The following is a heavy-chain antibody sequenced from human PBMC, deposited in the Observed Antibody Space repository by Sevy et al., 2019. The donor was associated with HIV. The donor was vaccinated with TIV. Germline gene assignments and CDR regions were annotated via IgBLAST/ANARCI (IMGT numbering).Heavy chain of an antibody. CDR3: ARDCSSTKCLWGLDV. Sequence: GGFLRLSCAASGFTFSNYWMSWVRQAPGKGLEWLANIKRDGSEKYYVASVKGRFTISRDNAKNSLHLHMNSLRAEDTAVCCCARDCSSTKCLWGLDVWGQGTTVTVSS. CDR1: GFTFSNYW. CDR2: IKRDGSEK. V-gene: IGHV3-7*03. J-gene: IGHJ6*02. D-gene: IGHD2-2*01.